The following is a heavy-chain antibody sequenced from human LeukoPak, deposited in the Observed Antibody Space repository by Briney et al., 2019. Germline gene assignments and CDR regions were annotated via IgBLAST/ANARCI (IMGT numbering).Heavy chain of an antibody. CDR2: ISYSGST. Sequence: SETLSLTCAVYGWSFNDYWAWIRQPPGKGLEWIGGISYSGSTYYNPSLESRVTISIDTSKNDFSLQVSSVTAADTAVYYCARRRRDGYNNYWYFDFWGRGTLVTVSS. CDR1: GWSFNDY. V-gene: IGHV4-34*01. J-gene: IGHJ2*01. D-gene: IGHD5-24*01. CDR3: ARRRRDGYNNYWYFDF.